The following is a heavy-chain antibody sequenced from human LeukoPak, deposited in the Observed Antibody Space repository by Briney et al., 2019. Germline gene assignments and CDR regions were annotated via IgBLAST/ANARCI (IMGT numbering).Heavy chain of an antibody. CDR3: ARAIAAADSYGMDV. J-gene: IGHJ6*02. V-gene: IGHV1-18*01. D-gene: IGHD6-13*01. CDR2: ISAYNGNT. Sequence: ASVKVSCKASGYTFTSYGIGWVRQAPGQGLEWMGWISAYNGNTNYAQKLQGRVTMTTDTSTSTAYMELRSLRSDDTAVYYCARAIAAADSYGMDVWGQGTTVTVSS. CDR1: GYTFTSYG.